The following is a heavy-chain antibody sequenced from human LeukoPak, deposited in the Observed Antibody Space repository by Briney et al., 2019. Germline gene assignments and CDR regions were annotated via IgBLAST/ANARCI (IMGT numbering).Heavy chain of an antibody. Sequence: SETLSLTCTVSGGSISSYYWSWIRQPPGKGLEWIGYIYYSGSTNYNPSLKSRVTISVDTSKNQFSLKLSSVTAADTAVYYCARTGYYDSSGYYGDAFDIWGQGTMVTVSS. V-gene: IGHV4-59*01. CDR2: IYYSGST. CDR1: GGSISSYY. D-gene: IGHD3-22*01. J-gene: IGHJ3*02. CDR3: ARTGYYDSSGYYGDAFDI.